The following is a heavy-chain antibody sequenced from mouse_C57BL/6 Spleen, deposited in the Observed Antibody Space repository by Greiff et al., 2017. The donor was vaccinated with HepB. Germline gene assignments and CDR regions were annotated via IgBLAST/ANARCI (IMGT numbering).Heavy chain of an antibody. CDR1: GFTFSDYG. CDR2: ISSGSSTI. CDR3: ARPVGFAY. V-gene: IGHV5-17*01. J-gene: IGHJ3*01. Sequence: DVKLVESGGGLVKPGGSLKLSCAASGFTFSDYGMHWVRQAPEKGLEWVAYISSGSSTIYYADTVKGRFTISRDNAKNTLFLQMTSLRSEDTAMYYCARPVGFAYWGQGTLVTVSA. D-gene: IGHD1-1*02.